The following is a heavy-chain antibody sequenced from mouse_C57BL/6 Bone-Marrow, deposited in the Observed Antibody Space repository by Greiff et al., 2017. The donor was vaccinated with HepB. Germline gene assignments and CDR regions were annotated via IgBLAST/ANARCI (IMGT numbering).Heavy chain of an antibody. CDR2: IYTGSGNT. J-gene: IGHJ1*03. Sequence: VQLQQSGAELVRPGASVKLSCKASGYTFTDYYINWVKQRPGQGLEWIARIYTGSGNTYYNEKFKGKATLTAEKSSSTAYMQLSSLTSEDSAVYFCARGTTVVAFYWYFDVWGTGTTVTVSS. D-gene: IGHD1-1*01. V-gene: IGHV1-76*01. CDR3: ARGTTVVAFYWYFDV. CDR1: GYTFTDYY.